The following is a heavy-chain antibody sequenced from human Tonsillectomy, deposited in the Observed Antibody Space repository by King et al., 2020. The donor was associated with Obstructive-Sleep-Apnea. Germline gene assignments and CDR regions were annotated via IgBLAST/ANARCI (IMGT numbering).Heavy chain of an antibody. D-gene: IGHD3-10*01. CDR1: GFTFSSYG. V-gene: IGHV3-30*18. CDR2: ISYDGSNK. J-gene: IGHJ4*02. CDR3: AKDPYLWFGYYFAY. Sequence: VQLVESGGGVVQPGRSLRLSCAASGFTFSSYGMHWVRQAPGKGLEWVAVISYDGSNKYYADSVKGRFTISRDNSKNTLYLQMNSLRAEDTAVYYCAKDPYLWFGYYFAYRGQGTLVTVSS.